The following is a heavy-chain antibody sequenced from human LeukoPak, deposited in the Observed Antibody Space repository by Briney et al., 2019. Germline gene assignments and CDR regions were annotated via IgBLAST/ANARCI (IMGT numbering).Heavy chain of an antibody. Sequence: PGGSLRLSCATSGFSFSYYAMNWVRQAPGEGLEWVSGLSGSGISTNNADSVKGRFTISRDSSKNTVYLQMNDLRAEDTAVYYCAKHISGSSTASFDSWGQGTLVTVSS. J-gene: IGHJ4*02. D-gene: IGHD1-26*01. CDR3: AKHISGSSTASFDS. CDR2: LSGSGIST. V-gene: IGHV3-23*01. CDR1: GFSFSYYA.